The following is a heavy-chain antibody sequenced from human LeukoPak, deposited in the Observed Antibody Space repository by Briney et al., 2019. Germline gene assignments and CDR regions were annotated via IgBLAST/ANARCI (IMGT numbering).Heavy chain of an antibody. J-gene: IGHJ4*02. CDR1: GFTFGDYG. CDR2: IRSKAYGGTT. V-gene: IGHV3-49*04. D-gene: IGHD3-10*01. CDR3: TGSFGELTFFDY. Sequence: GGSLRLSCTTSGFTFGDYGMSWARQAPGKGLEWVGFIRSKAYGGTTENAASVKGRFTISRDDSKSIAYLQMNGLKTEDTAVYYCTGSFGELTFFDYWGLGTLVTVSS.